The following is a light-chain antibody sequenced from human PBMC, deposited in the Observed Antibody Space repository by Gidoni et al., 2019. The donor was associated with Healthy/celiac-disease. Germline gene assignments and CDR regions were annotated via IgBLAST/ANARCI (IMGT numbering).Light chain of an antibody. CDR1: QSVSSY. J-gene: IGKJ2*01. Sequence: EIVLTQSPATLSLSPGERATLSCRASQSVSSYLAWYQQKPGQAPRLLIYDASNRATGIPARFSGSGSGTEFTITISSIEPEDFAVYYCQQRSNWPLYTFGQGTKLEIK. V-gene: IGKV3-11*01. CDR3: QQRSNWPLYT. CDR2: DAS.